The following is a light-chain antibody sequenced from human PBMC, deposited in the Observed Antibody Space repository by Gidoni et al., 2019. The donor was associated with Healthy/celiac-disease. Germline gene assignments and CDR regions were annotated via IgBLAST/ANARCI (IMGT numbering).Light chain of an antibody. J-gene: IGLJ2*01. CDR3: QSYDSSLSGVV. Sequence: QSVLTQPPSGAGAPGQRVTISCTGSSSNIGAGYDVHWYQQLPVTAPKLLIYGNSNRPSVVPDRFSGSKSGTSASLAITGLHAEDEADYYCQSYDSSLSGVVFGGGTKLTVL. CDR1: SSNIGAGYD. CDR2: GNS. V-gene: IGLV1-40*01.